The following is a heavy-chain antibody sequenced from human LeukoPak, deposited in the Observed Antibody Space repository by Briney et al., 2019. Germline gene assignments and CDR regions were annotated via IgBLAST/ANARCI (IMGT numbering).Heavy chain of an antibody. J-gene: IGHJ4*02. Sequence: SETLSLTCTVSGGSISSGDYYWSWIRQPPGKGLEWIGYIYYSGSTYYNPSLKSRVTISVDTSKNQFSLKLSSVTAADTAVYYCAGSLGYGGNPALDYWGQGTLVTVSS. V-gene: IGHV4-30-4*08. CDR3: AGSLGYGGNPALDY. CDR1: GGSISSGDYY. D-gene: IGHD4-23*01. CDR2: IYYSGST.